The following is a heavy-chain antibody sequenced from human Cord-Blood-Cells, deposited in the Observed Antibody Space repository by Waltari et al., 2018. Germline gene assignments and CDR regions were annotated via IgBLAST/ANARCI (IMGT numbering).Heavy chain of an antibody. D-gene: IGHD6-6*01. CDR1: GYTSTGYY. CDR3: ARGDSPAEYSFDY. J-gene: IGHJ4*02. Sequence: QVQLVQYGAEVKTPGASVKVSCKASGYTSTGYYMHWVRQAPGQGLEWMGWINPNSGGTNYARKFQGWGTMTRDTSISTAYVERSRLRSDDTAVYYCARGDSPAEYSFDYWGQGTLVTVSS. V-gene: IGHV1-2*04. CDR2: INPNSGGT.